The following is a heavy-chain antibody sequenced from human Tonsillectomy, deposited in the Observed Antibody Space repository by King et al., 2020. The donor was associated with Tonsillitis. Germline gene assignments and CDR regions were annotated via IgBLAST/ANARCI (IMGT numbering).Heavy chain of an antibody. CDR2: IDPSDSYT. V-gene: IGHV5-10-1*01. CDR3: ALVVIIPPGNY. J-gene: IGHJ4*02. D-gene: IGHD3-22*01. Sequence: VQLVQSGAEVKKPGESLRNSCKGSGHSFTSYWISWVRQMPGQGLQWMGMIDPSDSYTDYSPSFQGHVTISADKSISTAYLQCSRLKASYTAVYYCALVVIIPPGNYWGQGTLVTVSS. CDR1: GHSFTSYW.